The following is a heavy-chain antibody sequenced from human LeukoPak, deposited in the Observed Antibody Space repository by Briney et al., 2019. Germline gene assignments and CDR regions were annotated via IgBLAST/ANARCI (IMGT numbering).Heavy chain of an antibody. J-gene: IGHJ6*03. CDR2: ISAYNGNT. CDR1: GYTFTSYG. D-gene: IGHD6-19*01. Sequence: ASVKVSCKASGYTFTSYGISWVRQAPGQGLEWMGWISAYNGNTNYAQKLQGRVTMTTDTSTSTAYMELRSLRSDDTAVYYCARAYSSGWYLRYYYYYMDVWGKGTTVTVSS. CDR3: ARAYSSGWYLRYYYYYMDV. V-gene: IGHV1-18*01.